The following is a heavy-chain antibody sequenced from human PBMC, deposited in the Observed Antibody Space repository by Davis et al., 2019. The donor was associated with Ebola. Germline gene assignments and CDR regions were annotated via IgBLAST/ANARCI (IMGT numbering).Heavy chain of an antibody. CDR1: GGSISSGGYY. J-gene: IGHJ6*02. V-gene: IGHV4-61*08. Sequence: SETLSLTCTVSGGSISSGGYYWSWIRQHPGKGLEWIGYIYYSGSTNYNPSLKSRVTISVDTSKNQFSLKLSSVTAADTAVYYCARVPVHSSSWYGYYYYGMDVWGQGTTVTVSS. CDR3: ARVPVHSSSWYGYYYYGMDV. CDR2: IYYSGST. D-gene: IGHD6-13*01.